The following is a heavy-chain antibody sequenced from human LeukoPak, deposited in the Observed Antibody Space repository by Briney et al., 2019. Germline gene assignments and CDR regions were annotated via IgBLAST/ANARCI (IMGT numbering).Heavy chain of an antibody. V-gene: IGHV3-66*01. J-gene: IGHJ4*02. CDR3: ARDDLVTTEDY. Sequence: GGSLRLSCAASGFTFSDYYMTWVRQAPGKGLEWVSVIYSGGSTYYADSVKGRFTISRDNSKNTLYLQMNSLRAGDTAVYYCARDDLVTTEDYWGQGTLVTVSS. CDR2: IYSGGST. CDR1: GFTFSDYY. D-gene: IGHD4-17*01.